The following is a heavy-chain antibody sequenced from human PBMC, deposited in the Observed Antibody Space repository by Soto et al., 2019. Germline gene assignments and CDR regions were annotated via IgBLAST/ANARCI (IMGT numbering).Heavy chain of an antibody. CDR2: ISAYNGNT. J-gene: IGHJ3*02. CDR1: GYTFTSYG. D-gene: IGHD3-9*01. CDR3: ARERYKRHILTGYYDAFDI. V-gene: IGHV1-18*01. Sequence: ASVKVSCKASGYTFTSYGISWVRQAPGQGLEWMGWISAYNGNTNYAQKLQGRVTMTTDTSTSTAYMELRSLRSDDTAVYYCARERYKRHILTGYYDAFDIWGQGTMVTVSS.